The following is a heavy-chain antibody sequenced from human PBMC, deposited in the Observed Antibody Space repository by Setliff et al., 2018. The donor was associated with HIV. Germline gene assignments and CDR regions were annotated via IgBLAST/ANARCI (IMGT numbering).Heavy chain of an antibody. J-gene: IGHJ6*02. V-gene: IGHV3-30*02. CDR3: AKDVCSGAYCYAYYYYGMDV. CDR1: GFTFSSYG. D-gene: IGHD2-15*01. CDR2: IRNDGSTT. Sequence: GGSLRLSCAASGFTFSSYGMHWVRQAPGKGLEWVAFIRNDGSTTDYADSVKGRFTISRDNSKNTLYLQMNSLRVEDTAVYYCAKDVCSGAYCYAYYYYGMDVWGQGTMVTVSS.